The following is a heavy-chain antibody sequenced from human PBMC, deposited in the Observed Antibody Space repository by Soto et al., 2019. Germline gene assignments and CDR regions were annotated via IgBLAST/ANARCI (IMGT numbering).Heavy chain of an antibody. CDR3: ARKSGWYRAQAQNDY. CDR2: IKQDGSEK. Sequence: GGSLRLSCAASGFTFSSYWMSWVRQAPGKGLEWVANIKQDGSEKYYVDSVKGRFTISRDNAKNSLYLQMNSLRAEDTAVYYCARKSGWYRAQAQNDYWGQGTLVTVSS. CDR1: GFTFSSYW. V-gene: IGHV3-7*01. J-gene: IGHJ4*02. D-gene: IGHD6-19*01.